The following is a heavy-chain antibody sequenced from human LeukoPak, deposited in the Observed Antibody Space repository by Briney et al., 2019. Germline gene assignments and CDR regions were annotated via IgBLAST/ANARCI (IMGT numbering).Heavy chain of an antibody. J-gene: IGHJ3*01. CDR1: GYKFNAYW. D-gene: IGHD3-22*01. CDR3: ARPNITSYYDSRGCDAFDV. V-gene: IGHV5-51*01. CDR2: IYPDDSDT. Sequence: GASLQISCQCSGYKFNAYWIAWVRELRGKGLEWMGIIYPDDSDTRYSPSFQGQVTISADRSVSIAYLQWSSLKASDTAMYYCARPNITSYYDSRGCDAFDVWGQGTMVIVSS.